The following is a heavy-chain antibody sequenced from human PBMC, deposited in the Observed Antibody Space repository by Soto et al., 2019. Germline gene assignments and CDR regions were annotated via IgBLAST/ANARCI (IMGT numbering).Heavy chain of an antibody. Sequence: QVQLVQSGAEVKKPGASVKVSCKASGYTFTSYDIIWVRQATGQGLEWMGWMNPNNGNTDYAPKFQGRVNMTMNTSIGTDYMELSSLRSEDTAVYYCARSPRNYYALGSYSYFRHWGQGTLVTVSS. D-gene: IGHD3-10*01. V-gene: IGHV1-8*01. CDR2: MNPNNGNT. CDR1: GYTFTSYD. J-gene: IGHJ1*01. CDR3: ARSPRNYYALGSYSYFRH.